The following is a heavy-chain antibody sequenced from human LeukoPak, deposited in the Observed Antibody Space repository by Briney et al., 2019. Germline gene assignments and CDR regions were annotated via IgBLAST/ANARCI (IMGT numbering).Heavy chain of an antibody. CDR3: AKVAGGPHPGYFDY. D-gene: IGHD6-13*01. CDR1: GFTFSSYW. CDR2: IKQDGSEK. Sequence: GGSLRLSCAASGFTFSSYWMSWVRQAPGKGLEWVANIKQDGSEKYYVDSVKGRFTISRDNAKNSLYLQMNSLRAEDTAVYYCAKVAGGPHPGYFDYWGQGTLVTVSS. J-gene: IGHJ4*02. V-gene: IGHV3-7*03.